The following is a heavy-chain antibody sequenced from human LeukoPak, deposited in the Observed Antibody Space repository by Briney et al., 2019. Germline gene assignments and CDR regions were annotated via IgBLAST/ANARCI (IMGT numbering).Heavy chain of an antibody. CDR1: GFTFSSYA. Sequence: PGRSLRLSCAASGFTFSSYAMHWVRQAPGKGLEWVAVISYNGITNYNADSVKGRFTISRDNSKNTLFLQMNSLRAEDTAVYYCARESWNSVSGNWFDPWGPGTLVTVSS. CDR2: ISYNGITN. V-gene: IGHV3-30*04. D-gene: IGHD1/OR15-1a*01. CDR3: ARESWNSVSGNWFDP. J-gene: IGHJ5*02.